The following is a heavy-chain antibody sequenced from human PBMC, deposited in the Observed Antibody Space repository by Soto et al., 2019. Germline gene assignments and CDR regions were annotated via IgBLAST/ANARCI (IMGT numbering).Heavy chain of an antibody. CDR2: ISGSGDMT. D-gene: IGHD1-1*01. J-gene: IGHJ4*02. CDR3: TKVKDAGVLTTIFVY. V-gene: IGHV3-23*01. CDR1: GFTFSSYA. Sequence: PGGSLRLSCAGSGFTFSSYAMCWIRQAPGKGLEWVAGISGSGDMTFHADSVKGRFTISRDNSRSTLYLQMYSLRDEDTAVYHCTKVKDAGVLTTIFVYWGRGTLVTVS.